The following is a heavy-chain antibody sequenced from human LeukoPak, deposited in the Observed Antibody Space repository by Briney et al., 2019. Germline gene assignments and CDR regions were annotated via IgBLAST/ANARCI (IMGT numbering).Heavy chain of an antibody. J-gene: IGHJ4*02. CDR2: INQDGRIQ. V-gene: IGHV3-7*01. CDR1: GFPFSDYW. Sequence: GGSLRLSCAASGFPFSDYWMDWVRQAPGKGVEWVVNINQDGRIQYYADSVRGRFIISRNNAKNSLYLQMYSLRAEDTAIYFCSRSLDYLGQGALVTVSS. CDR3: SRSLDY.